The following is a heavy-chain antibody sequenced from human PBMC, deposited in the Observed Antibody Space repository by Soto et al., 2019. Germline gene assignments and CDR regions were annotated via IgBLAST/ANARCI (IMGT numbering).Heavy chain of an antibody. CDR2: IIPIFGTA. CDR1: GGTFSSYA. Sequence: SVTVSCQASGGTFSSYAIIWVRQAPGQGLEWMGGIIPIFGTANYAQKFQGRVTITADESTSTAYMELSSLRSEDTAVYYCARDPYYYDSSGPYVGVWGQGTTVTVSS. V-gene: IGHV1-69*13. D-gene: IGHD3-22*01. J-gene: IGHJ6*02. CDR3: ARDPYYYDSSGPYVGV.